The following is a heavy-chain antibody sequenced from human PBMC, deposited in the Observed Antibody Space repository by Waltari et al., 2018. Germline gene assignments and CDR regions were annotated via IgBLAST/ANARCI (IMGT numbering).Heavy chain of an antibody. CDR3: AKDRLPEDY. V-gene: IGHV3-30*02. J-gene: IGHJ4*02. CDR1: GFTFSSYG. D-gene: IGHD6-25*01. Sequence: QVQLVESGGGVVQPGGSLRLSCAASGFTFSSYGMHWVRQAPGKGLGWVAFIRYDGSNKYYADSVKGRFTISRDNSKNTLYLQMNSLRAEDTAVYYCAKDRLPEDYWGQGTLVTVSS. CDR2: IRYDGSNK.